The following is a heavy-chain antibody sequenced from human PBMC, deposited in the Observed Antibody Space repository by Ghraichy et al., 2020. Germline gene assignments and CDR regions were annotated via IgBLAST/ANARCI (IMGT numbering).Heavy chain of an antibody. Sequence: GGSLRLSCAASGFTFSSYSMNWVRQAPGKGLEWVSSISSSSSYIYYADSVKGRFTISRDNAKNSLYLQMNSLRAEDTAVYYCARSDYGDDDGCFDYWGQGTLVTVSS. D-gene: IGHD4-17*01. J-gene: IGHJ4*02. CDR1: GFTFSSYS. CDR3: ARSDYGDDDGCFDY. CDR2: ISSSSSYI. V-gene: IGHV3-21*01.